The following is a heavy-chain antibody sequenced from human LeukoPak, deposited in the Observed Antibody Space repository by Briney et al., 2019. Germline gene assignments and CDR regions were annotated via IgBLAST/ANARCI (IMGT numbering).Heavy chain of an antibody. CDR1: GFTFSSYS. D-gene: IGHD3-10*01. CDR2: ISSSSSYI. J-gene: IGHJ4*02. V-gene: IGHV3-21*01. CDR3: ASSGGFRGVPYYFDY. Sequence: PGGSLRLSCAASGFTFSSYSMNWVRQAPGKGLEWVSSISSSSSYIYYADSVKGRFTISRDNAKNSLYLQMNSLRAEDTAVYYCASSGGFRGVPYYFDYWGQGTLVTVSS.